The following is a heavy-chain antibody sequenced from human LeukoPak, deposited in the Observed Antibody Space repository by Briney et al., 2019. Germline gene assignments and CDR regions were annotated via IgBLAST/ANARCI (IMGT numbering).Heavy chain of an antibody. V-gene: IGHV4-34*01. Sequence: SETLSLTCAVYGGSFSGYYWSWIRQPPGKGLEWIGEINHSRSTNYNPSLKSRVTISVDTSKNQFSLKLSSVTAADTAVYYCARGRGGFTMVRGVMGPFAFDIWGQGTMVTVSS. CDR3: ARGRGGFTMVRGVMGPFAFDI. CDR1: GGSFSGYY. J-gene: IGHJ3*02. D-gene: IGHD3-10*01. CDR2: INHSRST.